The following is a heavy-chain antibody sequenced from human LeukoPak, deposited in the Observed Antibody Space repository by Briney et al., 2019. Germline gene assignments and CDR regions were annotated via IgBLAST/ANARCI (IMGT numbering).Heavy chain of an antibody. CDR2: ISSSSSTI. Sequence: GGSLRLSCAASGFTFSSYSMNWVRQAPAKGLEWVSYISSSSSTIYYADSVKGRFTISRDNAKNTLYLQMNSLRAEDTAVYYCARDRGGDWNDYYYMDVWGKGTTVTVSS. D-gene: IGHD1-1*01. V-gene: IGHV3-48*04. CDR3: ARDRGGDWNDYYYMDV. J-gene: IGHJ6*03. CDR1: GFTFSSYS.